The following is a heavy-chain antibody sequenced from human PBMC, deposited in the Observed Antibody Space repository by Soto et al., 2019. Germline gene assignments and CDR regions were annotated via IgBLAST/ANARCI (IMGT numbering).Heavy chain of an antibody. CDR3: ARGGIPPSGYGIAYAMDV. V-gene: IGHV4-39*01. CDR1: GVSVSGSRYY. D-gene: IGHD1-26*01. CDR2: IYYSGST. J-gene: IGHJ6*02. Sequence: SETLSLTCTVSGVSVSGSRYYWGWIRQPPGRGLKWIGNIYYSGSTYYTPALKSRVTLSVDTSKNQFSLNLNSVTAADTAVYYCARGGIPPSGYGIAYAMDVWGQGTTVTVSS.